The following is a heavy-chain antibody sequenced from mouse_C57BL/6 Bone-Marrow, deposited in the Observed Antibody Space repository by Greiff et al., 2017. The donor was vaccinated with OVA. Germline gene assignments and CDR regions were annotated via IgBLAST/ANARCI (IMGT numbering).Heavy chain of an antibody. CDR2: INPYNGGT. Sequence: EVHLVESGPVLVKPGASVKMSCKASGYTFTDYYMNWVKQSHGKSLEWIGVINPYNGGTSYNQKFKGKATLTVDKSSSTAYMELNSLTSEDSAVYYCARHGNYGAWFAYWGQGTLVTVSA. CDR1: GYTFTDYY. CDR3: ARHGNYGAWFAY. D-gene: IGHD2-1*01. V-gene: IGHV1-19*01. J-gene: IGHJ3*01.